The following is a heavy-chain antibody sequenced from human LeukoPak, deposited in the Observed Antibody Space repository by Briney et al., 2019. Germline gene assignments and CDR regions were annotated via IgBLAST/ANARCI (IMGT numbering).Heavy chain of an antibody. CDR3: AREVEQQLVLYWFDP. CDR1: GGTFSSYA. J-gene: IGHJ5*02. CDR2: IIPIFGTA. V-gene: IGHV1-69*05. D-gene: IGHD6-13*01. Sequence: GASVKVSCKACGGTFSSYAISWVRQAPGQGLEWMGGIIPIFGTANYAQKFQGRVTITTDESTSTAYMELSSLRSEDTAVYYCAREVEQQLVLYWFDPWGQGTLVTVSS.